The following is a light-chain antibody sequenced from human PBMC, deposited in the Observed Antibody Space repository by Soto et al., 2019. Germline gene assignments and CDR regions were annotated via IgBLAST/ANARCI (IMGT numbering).Light chain of an antibody. Sequence: QSALTQPPSVSGAPGQRVTISCTGSSSNIGAGYDVHWYQQLPGTAPQLLIYGDTIRPSGVPDRFSGSKSGSSASLAITGLQAEDEGDYYCQSYDSSLSGSYVFGTGTKVTVL. J-gene: IGLJ1*01. CDR3: QSYDSSLSGSYV. CDR1: SSNIGAGYD. V-gene: IGLV1-40*01. CDR2: GDT.